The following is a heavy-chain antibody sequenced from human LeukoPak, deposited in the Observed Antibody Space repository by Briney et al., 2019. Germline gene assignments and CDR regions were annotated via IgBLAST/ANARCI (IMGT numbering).Heavy chain of an antibody. Sequence: SETLSLTCAVHGGSFNTEHWSWIRQPPGKGLEWIAEIHESGGNPKYSPSLKSRVTISVDTSKNQLSLKMRSVTAADTAVYYCARHVHSFRAAPWIYYYGMDVWGQGTTVTVSS. CDR3: ARHVHSFRAAPWIYYYGMDV. CDR1: GGSFNTEH. V-gene: IGHV4-34*01. CDR2: IHESGGNP. D-gene: IGHD2-2*03. J-gene: IGHJ6*02.